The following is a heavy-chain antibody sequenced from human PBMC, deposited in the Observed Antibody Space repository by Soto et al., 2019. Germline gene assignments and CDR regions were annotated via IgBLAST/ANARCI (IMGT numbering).Heavy chain of an antibody. J-gene: IGHJ4*02. V-gene: IGHV3-48*02. CDR2: ISSSSSTI. CDR1: GFTFSSYS. CDR3: ARDRATRHFDWLVDYYFDY. D-gene: IGHD3-9*01. Sequence: EVQLVESGGGLVQPGGSLRLSCAASGFTFSSYSMNWVRQAPGKGLEWVSYISSSSSTIYYADSVKGRFTISRDNAKNSLYLQMNSLRDEDTAVYYCARDRATRHFDWLVDYYFDYWGQGTLVTVSS.